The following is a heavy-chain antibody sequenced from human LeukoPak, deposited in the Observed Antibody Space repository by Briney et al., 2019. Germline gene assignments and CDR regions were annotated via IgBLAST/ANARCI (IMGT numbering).Heavy chain of an antibody. CDR1: GFTFSSYG. CDR3: AKGRGWLLPNDAFDI. CDR2: IRYDGSNK. D-gene: IGHD5-24*01. Sequence: PGGSLRLSCAASGFTFSSYGMHWVRQAPGKGLEWVAFIRYDGSNKYYADSVKGRFTISRDNSKNTLYLQMNSLRAEDTALYYCAKGRGWLLPNDAFDIWGQGTMVTVSS. J-gene: IGHJ3*02. V-gene: IGHV3-30*02.